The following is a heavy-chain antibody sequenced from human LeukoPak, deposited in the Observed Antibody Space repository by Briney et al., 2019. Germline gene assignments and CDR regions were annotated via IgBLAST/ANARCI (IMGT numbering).Heavy chain of an antibody. D-gene: IGHD3-22*01. CDR3: ARDGGDISSGYYVFDY. J-gene: IGHJ4*02. CDR2: ISAYNGNT. CDR1: GYTFTSYG. Sequence: GASVKVSCKASGYTFTSYGISWVRQAPGQGLEWMGWISAYNGNTNYAQKLQGRVTMTTDTSTSTAYMELRSLRSDDTAVYYCARDGGDISSGYYVFDYWGQGTLVTVSS. V-gene: IGHV1-18*04.